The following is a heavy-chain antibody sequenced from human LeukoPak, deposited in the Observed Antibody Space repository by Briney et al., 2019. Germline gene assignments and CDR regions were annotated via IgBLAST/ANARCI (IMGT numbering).Heavy chain of an antibody. J-gene: IGHJ4*02. Sequence: PGGSLRLSCAACGFTFSSYAMSWVRQAPGKGLEWVGRIRSKADSYATAYAASVKGRFTISRDDSENTAYLQMNSLKTEDTALYYCASFAGSGAYHYTVDSWGQGTLVTVSS. CDR2: IRSKADSYAT. V-gene: IGHV3-73*01. D-gene: IGHD2-15*01. CDR3: ASFAGSGAYHYTVDS. CDR1: GFTFSSYA.